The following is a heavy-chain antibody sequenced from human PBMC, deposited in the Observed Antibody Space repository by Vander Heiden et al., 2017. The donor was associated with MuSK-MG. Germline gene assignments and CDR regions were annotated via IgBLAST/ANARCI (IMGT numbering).Heavy chain of an antibody. Sequence: EVQLVESGGGLVQRGGSLRPSCAASGFTFSSYWTSWVRQAPGKGLEWVANRKQDGSEKYYVDSVKGRFTISRDNAKNSRDLQMNSLRAEDTAVYYCARVAGSGIYQYHYMDVWGKVTTVTVSS. V-gene: IGHV3-7*04. CDR1: GFTFSSYW. CDR2: RKQDGSEK. J-gene: IGHJ6*03. CDR3: ARVAGSGIYQYHYMDV. D-gene: IGHD1-26*01.